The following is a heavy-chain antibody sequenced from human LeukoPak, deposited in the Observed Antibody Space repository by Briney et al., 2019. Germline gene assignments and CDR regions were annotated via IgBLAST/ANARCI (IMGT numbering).Heavy chain of an antibody. J-gene: IGHJ4*02. V-gene: IGHV3-30*18. CDR1: GFTFSSYC. CDR3: AKEGIAAGFDY. Sequence: PGRSLRLSCPAAGFTFSSYCMHRVRQAPGKGLEWVAVISYDGSNKYYADSVKGRFTISRDNSKNTLYLQMNSLTAEDTAVYYCAKEGIAAGFDYWGQGTLVTVSS. CDR2: ISYDGSNK. D-gene: IGHD6-25*01.